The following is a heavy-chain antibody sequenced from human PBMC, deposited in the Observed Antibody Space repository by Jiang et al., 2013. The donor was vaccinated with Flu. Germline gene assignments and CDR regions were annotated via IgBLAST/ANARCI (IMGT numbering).Heavy chain of an antibody. CDR3: ARGYTYGYTRQDY. CDR1: GYTFTSFD. J-gene: IGHJ4*02. V-gene: IGHV1-8*01. D-gene: IGHD5-18*01. CDR2: MNPNTGDT. Sequence: SGAEVKKPGASVKVSCKASGYTFTSFDINWARQATGQGLEWMGWMNPNTGDTGYAHKFQGRVTMTRNISIGTAYMELSNLGSEDTAVYYCARGYTYGYTRQDYWGQGTLVTVSS.